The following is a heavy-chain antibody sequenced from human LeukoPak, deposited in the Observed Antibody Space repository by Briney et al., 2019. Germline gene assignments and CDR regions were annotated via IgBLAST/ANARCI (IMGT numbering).Heavy chain of an antibody. CDR2: IKQDGSEK. CDR3: ARIWRGWSQNWDY. D-gene: IGHD6-19*01. CDR1: GFTCSSYW. J-gene: IGHJ4*02. Sequence: GGSLRLSCAASGFTCSSYWMSWVRQAPGKGLEWVANIKQDGSEKYYVDSVKGRFTISRDNAKNSLYLQMNSLRAEDTAVYYCARIWRGWSQNWDYWGQGTLVTVSS. V-gene: IGHV3-7*01.